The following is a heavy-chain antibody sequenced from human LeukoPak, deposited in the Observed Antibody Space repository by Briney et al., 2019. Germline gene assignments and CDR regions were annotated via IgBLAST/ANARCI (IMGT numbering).Heavy chain of an antibody. V-gene: IGHV3-23*01. CDR3: ARDSYYDFWSGYYTNYYYFDY. Sequence: TGGSLRLSCAASGFTFSSYAMSWVRQAPGKGLEWVSAISGSGGSTYYADSVKGRFTISRDNAKNSLYLQMNSLRAEDTAVYYCARDSYYDFWSGYYTNYYYFDYWGQGTLVTVSS. CDR2: ISGSGGST. J-gene: IGHJ4*02. D-gene: IGHD3-3*01. CDR1: GFTFSSYA.